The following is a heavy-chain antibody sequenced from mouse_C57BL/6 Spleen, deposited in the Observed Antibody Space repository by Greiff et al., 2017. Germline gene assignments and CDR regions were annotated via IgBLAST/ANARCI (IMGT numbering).Heavy chain of an antibody. D-gene: IGHD6-1*01. V-gene: IGHV1-64*01. J-gene: IGHJ1*03. CDR1: GYTFTSYW. Sequence: QVQLQQPGAELVKPGASVKLSCTASGYTFTSYWMHWVKQRPGQGLEWIGMIDPNSGSTKYNEKFKSKATLTVTKSSSAAYMQLSSLTSEDSAVYYCARPDLCSGGVYFDVWGTGTTVTVSS. CDR2: IDPNSGST. CDR3: ARPDLCSGGVYFDV.